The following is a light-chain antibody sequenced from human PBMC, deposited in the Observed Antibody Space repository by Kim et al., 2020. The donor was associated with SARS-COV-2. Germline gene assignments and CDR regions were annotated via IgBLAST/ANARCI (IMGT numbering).Light chain of an antibody. V-gene: IGKV3-15*01. CDR3: QQYNNWPPYT. CDR2: GAS. J-gene: IGKJ2*01. CDR1: QSFRSN. Sequence: SPGRSAPLACRASQSFRSNLAWYQPKPGQAPRLLIYGASTRATGIPARFSGSGSGTEFTLTISSLQSEDFAVYYCQQYNNWPPYTFGQGTKLEI.